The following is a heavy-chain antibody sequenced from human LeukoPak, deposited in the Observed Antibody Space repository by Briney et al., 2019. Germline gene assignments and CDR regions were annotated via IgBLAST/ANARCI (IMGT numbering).Heavy chain of an antibody. CDR2: ISGSGGST. Sequence: GGSLRLSCAASGFTFSSYAMSWVRQAPGKGLEWVSAISGSGGSTYYADSVKGRFTISRDNSKNTLYLQMNSLRAEDTAVYYCAKANYYGSGSQDGDAFDIWGQGTMVTVSS. CDR3: AKANYYGSGSQDGDAFDI. J-gene: IGHJ3*02. CDR1: GFTFSSYA. V-gene: IGHV3-23*01. D-gene: IGHD3-10*01.